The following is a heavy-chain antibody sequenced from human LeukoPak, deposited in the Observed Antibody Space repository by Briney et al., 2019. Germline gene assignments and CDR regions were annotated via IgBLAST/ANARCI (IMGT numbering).Heavy chain of an antibody. CDR2: IYSGGST. CDR1: GFTFSSYS. D-gene: IGHD6-19*01. Sequence: GGSLRLSCAASGFTFSSYSMNWVRQAPGKGLEWVSVIYSGGSTYYADSVKGRFTISRDNSKNTLYLQMNSLRAEDTAVYYCASVGGSGWEFDYWGQGTLVTVSS. V-gene: IGHV3-53*01. J-gene: IGHJ4*02. CDR3: ASVGGSGWEFDY.